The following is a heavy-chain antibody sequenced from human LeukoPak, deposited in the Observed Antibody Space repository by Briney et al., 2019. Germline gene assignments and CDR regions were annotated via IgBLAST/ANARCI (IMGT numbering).Heavy chain of an antibody. CDR3: ARHSDAFDI. J-gene: IGHJ3*02. CDR1: GDPISGSPYY. Sequence: SETLSLTCTVSGDPISGSPYYWAWIRQPPGKGLGWIGSISYSGTYYKPSLKSRVTISVDTYKNPFSVKLTPVTAADKPMSYCARHSDAFDIWGQGTIVSVSS. CDR2: ISYSGT. V-gene: IGHV4-39*01.